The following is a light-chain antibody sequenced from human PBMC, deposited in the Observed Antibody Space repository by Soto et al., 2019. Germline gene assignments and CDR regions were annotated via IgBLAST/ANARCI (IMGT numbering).Light chain of an antibody. V-gene: IGKV3-15*01. CDR3: QQYNNWPRT. Sequence: EIVMTQSRVTLSVSPGESATLSCLASQSVSSDLAWYHQKPGQAPRLLIYGASTRATGIPARFSGSGSGTEFTLTINSLQSEDFAVYYCQQYNNWPRTFGQGTKVDIK. CDR1: QSVSSD. CDR2: GAS. J-gene: IGKJ1*01.